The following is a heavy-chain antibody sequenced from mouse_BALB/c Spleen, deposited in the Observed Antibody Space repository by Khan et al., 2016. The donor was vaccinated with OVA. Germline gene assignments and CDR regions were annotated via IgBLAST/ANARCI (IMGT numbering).Heavy chain of an antibody. CDR1: GFTFSSYA. V-gene: IGHV5-6-5*01. J-gene: IGHJ2*01. CDR3: ARGGTTVVADY. D-gene: IGHD1-1*01. Sequence: EVELVESGGGLVKPGGSLKLSCAASGFTFSSYAMSWVRQTPEKRLEWVASISSGGNTYYPDSVKGRFTIARDNARNILYLQMSSLRSEDTGRYYCARGGTTVVADYWGQGTTLTVSS. CDR2: ISSGGNT.